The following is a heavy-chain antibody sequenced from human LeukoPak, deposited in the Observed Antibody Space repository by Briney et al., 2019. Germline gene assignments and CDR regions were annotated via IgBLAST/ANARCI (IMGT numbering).Heavy chain of an antibody. CDR1: GGSISSYY. D-gene: IGHD5-24*01. Sequence: TSETLSLTCTVSGGSISSYYWSWIRQPPGKGLEWIGYIYYSGSTNYNPSLKSRVTISVDTSKNQFSLKLSSVTAADTAVYYCASSGRRGGYNEEFDYWGQGTLVTVSS. CDR2: IYYSGST. V-gene: IGHV4-59*01. J-gene: IGHJ4*02. CDR3: ASSGRRGGYNEEFDY.